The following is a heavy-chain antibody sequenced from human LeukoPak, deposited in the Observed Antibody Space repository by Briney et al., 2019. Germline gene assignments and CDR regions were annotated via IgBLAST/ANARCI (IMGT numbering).Heavy chain of an antibody. D-gene: IGHD5-24*01. CDR3: ARKERWLQGFDY. CDR1: GFTFSSYE. V-gene: IGHV3-48*03. CDR2: ISSSGSTI. Sequence: GGSLRLSCAASGFTFSSYEMNWVRQAPGKGLEWVSYISSSGSTICYADSVKGRFTISRDNAKNSLYLQMNSLRAEDTAVYYCARKERWLQGFDYWGQGTLVTVSS. J-gene: IGHJ4*02.